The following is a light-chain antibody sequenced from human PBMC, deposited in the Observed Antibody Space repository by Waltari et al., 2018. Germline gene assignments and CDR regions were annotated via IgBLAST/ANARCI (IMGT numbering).Light chain of an antibody. CDR1: QSLLSTSDHRNH. Sequence: DIVVTQSPDSLTVSLGETATISCKSSQSLLSTSDHRNHLAWYQQKPGLPPNLLIYRASARESGVPDLFSAYGSGTDFTLTISSLQAEDVAVYYCQQYINPPYTFGQGTKLQI. J-gene: IGKJ2*01. V-gene: IGKV4-1*01. CDR3: QQYINPPYT. CDR2: RAS.